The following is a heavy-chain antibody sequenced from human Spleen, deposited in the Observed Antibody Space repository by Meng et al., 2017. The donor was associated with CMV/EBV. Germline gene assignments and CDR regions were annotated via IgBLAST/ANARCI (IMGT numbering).Heavy chain of an antibody. D-gene: IGHD2-2*01. V-gene: IGHV4-34*01. CDR3: ARAMFCTTATCYGPLFDS. CDR2: INHSGST. J-gene: IGHJ5*01. CDR1: GGSFSGYY. Sequence: SETLSLTCAVYGGSFSGYYWSWIRQPPGKGLEWIGEINHSGSTNYNPSLKSRVAISVDTSKNQFSLKLSSVTAADTAVYYCARAMFCTTATCYGPLFDSWGQGTLVTVSS.